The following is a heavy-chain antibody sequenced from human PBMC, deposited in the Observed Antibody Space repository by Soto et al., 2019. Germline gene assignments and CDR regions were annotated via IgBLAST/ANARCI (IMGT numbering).Heavy chain of an antibody. CDR1: GFMFSNYA. CDR2: VSANTDGT. Sequence: GGSLRLSCAASGFMFSNYAMNWVRQAPGKGLEWIAFVSANTDGTFYADSVKGRFSISRDNSKNTLYLQMNNLRAEDTAIYYCSKGRLSFDSWGLGTLVTVSS. J-gene: IGHJ4*02. CDR3: SKGRLSFDS. V-gene: IGHV3-23*01.